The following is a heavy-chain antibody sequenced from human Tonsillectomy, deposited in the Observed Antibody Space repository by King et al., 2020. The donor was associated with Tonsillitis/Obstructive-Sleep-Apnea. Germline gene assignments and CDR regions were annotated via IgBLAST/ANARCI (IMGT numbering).Heavy chain of an antibody. CDR3: ARVFKVTKDMVYFDY. Sequence: VQLVQSGAEVKKPGASVKVSCKASGYTFTGYYMHWVRQAPGQGLEWMGWINPNSGGTNYEQKFQGRVTMTRDTSISTAYIELSSLRSDDTAVYYCARVFKVTKDMVYFDYWGQGTLVTVSS. CDR2: INPNSGGT. J-gene: IGHJ4*02. V-gene: IGHV1-2*02. D-gene: IGHD4-17*01. CDR1: GYTFTGYY.